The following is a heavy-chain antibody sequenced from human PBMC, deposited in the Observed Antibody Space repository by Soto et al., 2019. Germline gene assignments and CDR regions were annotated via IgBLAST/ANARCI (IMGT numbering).Heavy chain of an antibody. D-gene: IGHD6-13*01. CDR3: AKATSYSSSWYGGLGYYYYGMDV. CDR2: ISGSGGST. V-gene: IGHV3-23*01. Sequence: EVQLLESGGGLVQPGGSLRLSCAASGFTFSSYAMSWVRQAPGKGLEWVSAISGSGGSTYYADSVKGRFTISRDNSKNTLYLQMNSLRAEDTAVYYCAKATSYSSSWYGGLGYYYYGMDVWGQGTTVTVSS. CDR1: GFTFSSYA. J-gene: IGHJ6*02.